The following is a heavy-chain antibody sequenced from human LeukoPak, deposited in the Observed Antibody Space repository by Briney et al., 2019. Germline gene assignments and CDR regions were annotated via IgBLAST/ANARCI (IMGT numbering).Heavy chain of an antibody. CDR1: GFTFSSFS. CDR2: IWYDGSKK. CDR3: AKPHYYDSGGSYIAGAFDT. Sequence: GGSLRLSCAASGFTFSSFSMNWVRQAPGKGLEWVAVIWYDGSKKYYADSVKGRFTISRDNSKNTLYLQMNSLRAEDTAVYYCAKPHYYDSGGSYIAGAFDTWGQGTMVTVSS. D-gene: IGHD3-22*01. J-gene: IGHJ3*02. V-gene: IGHV3-33*06.